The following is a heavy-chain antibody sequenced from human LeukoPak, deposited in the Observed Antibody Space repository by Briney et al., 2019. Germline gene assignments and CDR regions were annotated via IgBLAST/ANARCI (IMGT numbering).Heavy chain of an antibody. CDR1: GYTFTSYG. D-gene: IGHD3-3*01. CDR3: ARSVASLRFLGWLPAKHFDY. CDR2: ISAYNGNT. V-gene: IGHV1-18*01. Sequence: SVKVSCKASGYTFTSYGISWVRQAPGQGLEWMGWISAYNGNTNYAQKLQGRVTMTTDTSTCTAYMELRSLRSDDTAVYYCARSVASLRFLGWLPAKHFDYWGQGTLVTVSS. J-gene: IGHJ4*02.